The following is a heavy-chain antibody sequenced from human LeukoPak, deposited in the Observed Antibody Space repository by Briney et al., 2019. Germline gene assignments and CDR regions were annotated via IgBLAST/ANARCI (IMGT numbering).Heavy chain of an antibody. D-gene: IGHD3-16*02. CDR1: GFTFDRHW. CDR3: ARGGFIVGANQYFQW. J-gene: IGHJ4*02. V-gene: IGHV3-74*01. Sequence: GGSLRLSCVASGFTFDRHWMHWVRQAPGKGLVWVSRIDTDGSDRGYAESVKGRFTNSRDNTKNTLYLQMDSLRVEDTAVYYCARGGFIVGANQYFQWWGQGTRVIVSS. CDR2: IDTDGSDR.